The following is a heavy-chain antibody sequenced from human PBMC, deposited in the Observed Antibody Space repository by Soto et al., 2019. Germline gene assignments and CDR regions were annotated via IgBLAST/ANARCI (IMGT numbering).Heavy chain of an antibody. CDR2: IYYSGGT. CDR1: GGSISRYY. V-gene: IGHV4-59*01. CDR3: ARVYYDILTGFYNDY. Sequence: PSETLSLTCTVSGGSISRYYWSWIRQPPGKGLEWIGYIYYSGGTNYNPSLKSRVTISVGTSKNQFSLKLSSVTAADTAVYYCARVYYDILTGFYNDYWGQGNMVTVSS. J-gene: IGHJ4*02. D-gene: IGHD3-9*01.